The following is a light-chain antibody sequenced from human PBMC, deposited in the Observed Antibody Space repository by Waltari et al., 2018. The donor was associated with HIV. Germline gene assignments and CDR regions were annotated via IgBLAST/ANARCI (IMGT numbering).Light chain of an antibody. J-gene: IGLJ1*01. Sequence: QSVLTQPPTVSGAPGQRVTISCTGGISNIGAGFDVHWYQQIPGTAPKLLIYGNKIRPSGVPSRFSGSKSGTSASLAITGLQADDEADYYCQSFDSSLNAYVFGTGTQVTL. CDR1: ISNIGAGFD. CDR2: GNK. CDR3: QSFDSSLNAYV. V-gene: IGLV1-40*01.